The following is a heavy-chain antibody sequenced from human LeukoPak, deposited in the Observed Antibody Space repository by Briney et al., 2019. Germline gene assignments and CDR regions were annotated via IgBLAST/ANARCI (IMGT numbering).Heavy chain of an antibody. D-gene: IGHD5-18*01. Sequence: GGSLRLSCAASGFTFNNYAMSWVRQAPGKGLEWVSAISGSGGTTYYADSVKGRFTFSRDNSKNTLYLQMNSLRAEDTAIYYCAKESPYTSPRNYYFDYWGQGALVTVSS. J-gene: IGHJ4*02. CDR1: GFTFNNYA. CDR2: ISGSGGTT. V-gene: IGHV3-23*01. CDR3: AKESPYTSPRNYYFDY.